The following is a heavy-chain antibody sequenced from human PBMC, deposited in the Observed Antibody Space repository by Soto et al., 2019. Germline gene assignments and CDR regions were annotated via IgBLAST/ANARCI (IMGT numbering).Heavy chain of an antibody. CDR3: ARVFPGYYYMDV. CDR2: INHSGST. V-gene: IGHV4-34*01. CDR1: GGSFSGDY. Sequence: SETLSLTCAVYGGSFSGDYWSWIRQPPGKGLEWIGEINHSGSTNYNPSLKSRVTISVDTSKNQFSLKLSSVTAADTAVYYCARVFPGYYYMDVWGKGTTVTVSS. J-gene: IGHJ6*03.